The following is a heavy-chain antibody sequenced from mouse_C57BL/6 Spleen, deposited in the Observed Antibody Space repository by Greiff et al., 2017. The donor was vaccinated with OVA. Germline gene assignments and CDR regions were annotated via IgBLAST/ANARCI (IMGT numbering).Heavy chain of an antibody. Sequence: EVKLMESGGGLVQPGGSMKLSCAASGFTFSDAWMDWVRQSPEKGLEWVAEIRNKANNHATYYAESVKGRFTISRDDSKSSVYLQMNSLRAEDTGIYYCTSRWLLRFAYWGQGTLVTVSA. CDR3: TSRWLLRFAY. D-gene: IGHD2-3*01. CDR1: GFTFSDAW. V-gene: IGHV6-6*01. CDR2: IRNKANNHAT. J-gene: IGHJ3*01.